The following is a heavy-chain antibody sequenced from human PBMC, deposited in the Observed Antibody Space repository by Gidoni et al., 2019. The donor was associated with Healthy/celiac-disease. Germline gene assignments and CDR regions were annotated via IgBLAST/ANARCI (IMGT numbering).Heavy chain of an antibody. CDR3: ARYCSGGSCYYYYGMDV. V-gene: IGHV1-2*06. J-gene: IGHJ6*02. CDR1: GYTFTGYY. D-gene: IGHD2-15*01. Sequence: QVQLVQSGAEVKKPGASVKVSCKASGYTFTGYYMHWVRQAPGQGLEWMGRINPNSGGTNYAQKFQGRVTMTRDTSISTAYMELSRLRSDDTAVYYCARYCSGGSCYYYYGMDVWGQGTTVTVSS. CDR2: INPNSGGT.